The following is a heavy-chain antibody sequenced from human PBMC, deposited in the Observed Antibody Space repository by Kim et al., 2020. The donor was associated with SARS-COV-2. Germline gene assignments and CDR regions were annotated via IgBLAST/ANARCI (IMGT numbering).Heavy chain of an antibody. Sequence: TKYSQKFQSRVTINRDTTASTAYMELSSLRSEDTAVYYCARGSGWAFDYWGQGTLVTVAS. D-gene: IGHD6-19*01. CDR2: T. J-gene: IGHJ4*02. CDR3: ARGSGWAFDY. V-gene: IGHV1-3*01.